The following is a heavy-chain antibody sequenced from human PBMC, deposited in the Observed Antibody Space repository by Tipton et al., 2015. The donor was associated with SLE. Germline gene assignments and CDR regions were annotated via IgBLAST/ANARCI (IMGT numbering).Heavy chain of an antibody. J-gene: IGHJ4*02. V-gene: IGHV3-7*01. CDR3: ARPSTTVVPDY. CDR1: GFTFSNYW. D-gene: IGHD3-10*01. Sequence: GSLRLSCAASGFTFSNYWMNWVRQAPGKGLEWVANIKQDGSERYYVDSVEGRFAISRDNAKNSLFLQMNSLRAEDTAVYYCARPSTTVVPDYWGRGTLVTVSS. CDR2: IKQDGSER.